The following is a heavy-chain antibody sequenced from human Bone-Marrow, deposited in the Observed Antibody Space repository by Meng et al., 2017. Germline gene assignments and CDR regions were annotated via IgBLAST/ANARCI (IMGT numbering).Heavy chain of an antibody. D-gene: IGHD2-21*02. CDR2: IYHSGST. CDR3: ARKGVTPRGNWFDP. V-gene: IGHV4-4*02. Sequence: VRMVTSAADVVRSSGTLPFPFAVSGGSISSSNWWSWVRQPPGKGLEWIGEIYHSGSTNYNPSLKSRVTISVDKSKNQFSLKLSSVTAADTAVYYCARKGVTPRGNWFDPWGQGTLVTVSS. CDR1: GGSISSSNW. J-gene: IGHJ5*02.